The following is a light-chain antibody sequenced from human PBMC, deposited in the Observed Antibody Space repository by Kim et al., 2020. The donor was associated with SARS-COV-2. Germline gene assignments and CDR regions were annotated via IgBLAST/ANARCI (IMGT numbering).Light chain of an antibody. CDR3: QLYGNSEYT. CDR2: GAS. Sequence: EIVLTQSPGTLSLSPGERVTLSCRASQSVGSNYLTWYQQKPGQAPRRLISGASSRARGIPDRFSGSGYGADFTLTISRLETEDFAVYYCQLYGNSEYTFGQGTKREIK. J-gene: IGKJ2*01. CDR1: QSVGSNY. V-gene: IGKV3-20*01.